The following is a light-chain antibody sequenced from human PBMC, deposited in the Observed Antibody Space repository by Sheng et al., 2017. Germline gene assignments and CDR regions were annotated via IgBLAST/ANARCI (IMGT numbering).Light chain of an antibody. CDR3: QSYDTSLSAWV. V-gene: IGLV1-40*01. CDR1: SSNIGPDYV. Sequence: QSVLTQPPSVSGAPGQRVTIPCTGSSSNIGPDYVVSWYQHLPGTAPKLLIYGNNNRPPGVPDRFSGSKSGTSASLAITGLQAEDEADYYCQSYDTSLSAWVFGGGTTLTVL. J-gene: IGLJ3*02. CDR2: GNN.